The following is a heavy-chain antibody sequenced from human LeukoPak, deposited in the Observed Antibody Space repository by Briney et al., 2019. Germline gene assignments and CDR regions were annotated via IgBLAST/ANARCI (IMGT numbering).Heavy chain of an antibody. CDR3: ARGGSRYDY. J-gene: IGHJ4*02. V-gene: IGHV3-7*01. Sequence: PGGSLRPSCAASGFTVSSNYMSWVRQAPGKGLEWVANIKEDGSEKYYVDSVKGRFTISRDNAKNSLYLQMNSLRAEDTAMYYCARGGSRYDYWGQGTLVTVSS. CDR2: IKEDGSEK. D-gene: IGHD5-18*01. CDR1: GFTVSSNY.